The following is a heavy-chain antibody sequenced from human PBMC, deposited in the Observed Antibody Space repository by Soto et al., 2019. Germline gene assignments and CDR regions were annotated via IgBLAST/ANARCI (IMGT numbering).Heavy chain of an antibody. J-gene: IGHJ4*02. Sequence: SETLSLTCTVSGGSISSSAYYWSWIRQPPGKGLEWIGYIYYSGSTYYNPSLKSRVTISVDTSKNQFSLRLTSVTAADTAVYYCARDWDYYDSSGYSYWGQGTLVTVSS. CDR2: IYYSGST. CDR1: GGSISSSAYY. CDR3: ARDWDYYDSSGYSY. D-gene: IGHD3-22*01. V-gene: IGHV4-30-4*01.